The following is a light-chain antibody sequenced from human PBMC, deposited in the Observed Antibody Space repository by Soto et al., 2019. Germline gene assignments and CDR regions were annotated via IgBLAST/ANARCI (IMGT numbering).Light chain of an antibody. CDR1: QSISSY. CDR3: QQSYSTPPGFA. CDR2: AAS. J-gene: IGKJ3*01. Sequence: DIQMTQSPSSLSASVGDRVTITCRASQSISSYLNWYQQKPGKAPKLLIYAASSLQSGVPSRFSGSGSGTDFTVTIGSLQPEDFATYYCQQSYSTPPGFAFGPGSKVDIK. V-gene: IGKV1-39*01.